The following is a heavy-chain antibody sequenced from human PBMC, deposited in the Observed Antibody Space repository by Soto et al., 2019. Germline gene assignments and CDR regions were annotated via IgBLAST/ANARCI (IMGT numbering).Heavy chain of an antibody. CDR2: ISYDGSNK. CDR3: AKDRYYYDSSGYYYYYYYGMDV. CDR1: GFTFSSYG. Sequence: QVQLVESGGGVVQPGRSLRLSCAASGFTFSSYGMHWVRQAPGKGLEWVAVISYDGSNKYYADSVKGRFTISRDNSKNTLYLQMNSLRAEDTAVYYCAKDRYYYDSSGYYYYYYYGMDVWGQETTVTVSS. D-gene: IGHD3-22*01. J-gene: IGHJ6*02. V-gene: IGHV3-30*18.